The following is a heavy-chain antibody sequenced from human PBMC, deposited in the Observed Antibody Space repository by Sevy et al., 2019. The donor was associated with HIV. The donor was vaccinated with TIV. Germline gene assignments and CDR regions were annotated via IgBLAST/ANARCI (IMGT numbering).Heavy chain of an antibody. V-gene: IGHV5-51*01. CDR1: GYDFSTYW. J-gene: IGHJ6*02. CDR3: ARRGILLRGGDYFYYGLDV. CDR2: IFPGDSDT. Sequence: GESLKISCKGSGYDFSTYWIAWVRQMPGKGLELMGIIFPGDSDTRYSPSFQGQVTISADDSIRTSYLQWRILKASDTAIYYCARRGILLRGGDYFYYGLDVWGQGTTVTVSS. D-gene: IGHD1-26*01.